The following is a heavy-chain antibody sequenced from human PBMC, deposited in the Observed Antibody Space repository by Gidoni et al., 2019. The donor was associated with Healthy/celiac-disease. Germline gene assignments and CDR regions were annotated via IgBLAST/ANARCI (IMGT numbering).Heavy chain of an antibody. Sequence: QVHLQESGPGLVKPSATLSLTCTVSGGSISSSYWSWIRQHPGKGLEWIGDIYYSGSTNYNPSLKSRVTISVDTSKNQFALKLSYVTAADTAVYYCARHMVRVDAFDIWGQGTMVTVSS. CDR2: IYYSGST. CDR1: GGSISSSY. CDR3: ARHMVRVDAFDI. J-gene: IGHJ3*02. D-gene: IGHD3-10*01. V-gene: IGHV4-59*08.